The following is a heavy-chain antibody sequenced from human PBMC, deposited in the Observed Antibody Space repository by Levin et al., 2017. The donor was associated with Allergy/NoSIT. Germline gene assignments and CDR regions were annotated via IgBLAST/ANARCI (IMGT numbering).Heavy chain of an antibody. D-gene: IGHD6-19*01. Sequence: SQTLSLTCTVSGDSISSSYWSWIRQPPGKGLEWIAYIYYSGSTNYNPSLKNRVTISVDMSKNQFSLKLSSVTAADTAVYYCARGSGWYFHWGQGTLVTVSS. CDR2: IYYSGST. J-gene: IGHJ4*02. CDR1: GDSISSSY. V-gene: IGHV4-59*01. CDR3: ARGSGWYFH.